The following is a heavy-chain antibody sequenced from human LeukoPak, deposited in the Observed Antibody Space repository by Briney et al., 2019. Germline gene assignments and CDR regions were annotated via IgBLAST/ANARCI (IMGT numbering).Heavy chain of an antibody. V-gene: IGHV3-23*01. CDR2: ISGSGGST. CDR1: GFTFSSYA. CDR3: AAAKRWLQTPGDY. J-gene: IGHJ4*02. D-gene: IGHD5-24*01. Sequence: GGSLRLSRAASGFTFSSYAMSWVRQAPGKGLEWVSAISGSGGSTYCADSVKGRFTISRDNSKNTLYLQMNSLRAEDTAVYYCAAAKRWLQTPGDYWGQGTLVTVSS.